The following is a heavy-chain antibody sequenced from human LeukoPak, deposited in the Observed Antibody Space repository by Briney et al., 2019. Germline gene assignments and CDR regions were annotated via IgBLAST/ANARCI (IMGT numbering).Heavy chain of an antibody. J-gene: IGHJ5*02. Sequence: SESLSLTCTVSGGSISSYYRSWIRQPPGKGLEWIAYIYYSGSTNYTPSLKSRVTISVDTSKNQFSLKLSSVTAADTAVYYCAGGIAVAGIPSWGQGTLVTVSS. CDR2: IYYSGST. CDR3: AGGIAVAGIPS. CDR1: GGSISSYY. V-gene: IGHV4-59*01. D-gene: IGHD6-19*01.